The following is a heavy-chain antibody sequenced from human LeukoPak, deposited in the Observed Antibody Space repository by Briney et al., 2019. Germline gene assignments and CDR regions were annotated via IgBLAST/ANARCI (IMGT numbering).Heavy chain of an antibody. V-gene: IGHV3-23*01. CDR1: IFSFNLYG. D-gene: IGHD2-2*02. Sequence: GGSLRLSCAASIFSFNLYGISWVRQAPGKGLEWIATISGSGTNTHYADSVKGRLTISRDNSKNTVYVQMNSLRAEDTAVYYCAKDKSCSSTSCYRAFDYWGQGTLVTVSS. CDR2: ISGSGTNT. J-gene: IGHJ4*02. CDR3: AKDKSCSSTSCYRAFDY.